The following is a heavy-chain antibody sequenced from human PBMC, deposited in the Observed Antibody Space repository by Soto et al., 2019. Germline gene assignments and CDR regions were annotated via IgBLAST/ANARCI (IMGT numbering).Heavy chain of an antibody. D-gene: IGHD5-12*01. CDR1: GGSISSSSYY. Sequence: SETLSLTCTVSGGSISSSSYYWGWIRQPPGKGLEWIGSIYYSGSTYYNPSLKSRVTISVDTSKNQFSLKLSSVTAADTAVYYCARLHLLSGYVFDYWGQGTLVTVSS. CDR2: IYYSGST. CDR3: ARLHLLSGYVFDY. V-gene: IGHV4-39*01. J-gene: IGHJ4*02.